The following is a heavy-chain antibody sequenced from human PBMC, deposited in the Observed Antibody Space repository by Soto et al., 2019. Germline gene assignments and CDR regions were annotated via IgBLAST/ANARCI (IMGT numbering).Heavy chain of an antibody. J-gene: IGHJ6*03. CDR2: ISAYNGNT. CDR1: GYTFTSYG. Sequence: ASVKVSCKASGYTFTSYGIIWVRQAPGQGLEWMGWISAYNGNTNYAQKLQGRVTMTTDTSTSTAYMELRSLRSDDTAVYYCARVDIVVVPAARTKKDYYYYSYMDVWGKGTTVTVSS. CDR3: ARVDIVVVPAARTKKDYYYYSYMDV. V-gene: IGHV1-18*01. D-gene: IGHD2-2*01.